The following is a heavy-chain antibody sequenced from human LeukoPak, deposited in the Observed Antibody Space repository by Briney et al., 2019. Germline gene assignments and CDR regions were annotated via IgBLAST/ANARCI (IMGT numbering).Heavy chain of an antibody. D-gene: IGHD2-15*01. V-gene: IGHV1-18*01. CDR1: GYTFTNYG. CDR2: ISGYNGNT. CDR3: ARDYCSGGSCYYNWFDP. Sequence: ASVKLSCKASGYTFTNYGISWVRQAPGQGLEGMGWISGYNGNTHYAQNLQGRVTMTTDTSTSTAYMELRSLRSDDTAVYYCARDYCSGGSCYYNWFDPWGQGTLVTVSS. J-gene: IGHJ5*02.